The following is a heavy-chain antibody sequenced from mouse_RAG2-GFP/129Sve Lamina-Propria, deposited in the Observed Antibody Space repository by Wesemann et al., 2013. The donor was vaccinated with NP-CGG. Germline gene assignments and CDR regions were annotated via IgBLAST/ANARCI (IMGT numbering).Heavy chain of an antibody. CDR3: ARSDSSGYDAMDY. V-gene: IGHV1-50*01. CDR1: GYTFTSYW. J-gene: IGHJ4*01. D-gene: IGHD3-2*02. CDR2: IDPSDSYT. Sequence: VQLQQSGPELVKPGASVKLSCKASGYTFTSYWMQWVKQRPGQGLEWIGEIDPSDSYTNYNQKFKGKATLTVDTSSSTAYMQLSSLTSEDSAVYYCARSDSSGYDAMDYWGQGTSVTVSS.